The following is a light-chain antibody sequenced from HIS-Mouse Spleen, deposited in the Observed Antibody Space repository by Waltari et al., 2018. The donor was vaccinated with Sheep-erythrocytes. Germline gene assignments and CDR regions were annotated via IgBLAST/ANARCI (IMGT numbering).Light chain of an antibody. CDR1: SSDVGSYNL. CDR3: CAYAGSSTPWV. V-gene: IGLV2-23*01. Sequence: QSITISCTGTSSDVGSYNLVSWYQQHPGKAPKLMIYEGSKRPSGVSNRFSGSKSGNTASLTISGLQAEDEAEYYCCAYAGSSTPWVFGGGTKLTVL. CDR2: EGS. J-gene: IGLJ3*02.